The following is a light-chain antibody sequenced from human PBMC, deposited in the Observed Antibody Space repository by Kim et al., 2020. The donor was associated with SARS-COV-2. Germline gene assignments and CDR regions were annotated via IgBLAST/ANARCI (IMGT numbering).Light chain of an antibody. CDR3: QRADSIPLS. J-gene: IGKJ4*01. CDR2: NAS. V-gene: IGKV1-12*01. Sequence: DIQMTQSPSSVSASVGDRVSITCRASQGISTWLVWYQQKPGRVPNLLIYNASSLQSGVPSRFSGSGSGTDFTLTISTLQPEDFATYYCQRADSIPLSFGGGTKLEI. CDR1: QGISTW.